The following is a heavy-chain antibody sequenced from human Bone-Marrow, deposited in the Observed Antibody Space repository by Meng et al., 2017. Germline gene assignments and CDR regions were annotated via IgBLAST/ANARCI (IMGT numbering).Heavy chain of an antibody. D-gene: IGHD6-13*01. J-gene: IGHJ4*02. CDR3: ARVAAGTSIYFDY. Sequence: VSLLRSVAKVDIPGSTTKVSCKASASTFGRYSSTCVRQAPGQALESMVGIIPIFGTANYAQKFQGRVTITADESTSTAYMELSSLRSEDTAVYYCARVAAGTSIYFDYWGQGTLVTVSS. CDR2: IIPIFGTA. CDR1: ASTFGRYS. V-gene: IGHV1-69*01.